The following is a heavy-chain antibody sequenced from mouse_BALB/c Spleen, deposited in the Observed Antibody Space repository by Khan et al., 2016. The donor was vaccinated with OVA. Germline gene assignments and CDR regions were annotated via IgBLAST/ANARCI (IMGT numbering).Heavy chain of an antibody. Sequence: QVQLKESDAELVKPGASVKISCKASGYTFTDYAIHWVKQKPEQGLEWIGYISPGNGDIKYNEKFKGKATLTADKSSSTAYMQLSSLTSEDSAVYFCTGLPSYCYFDVWGEGTPVTVSS. J-gene: IGHJ1*01. CDR2: ISPGNGDI. CDR3: TGLPSYCYFDV. D-gene: IGHD2-4*01. CDR1: GYTFTDYA. V-gene: IGHV1S53*02.